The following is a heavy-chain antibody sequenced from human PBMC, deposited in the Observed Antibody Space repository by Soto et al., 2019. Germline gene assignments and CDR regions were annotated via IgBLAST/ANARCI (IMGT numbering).Heavy chain of an antibody. CDR3: ASNKYDSSAYYYWYLGL. CDR2: IIPIFGTA. D-gene: IGHD3-22*01. J-gene: IGHJ2*01. V-gene: IGHV1-69*06. CDR1: GGTFSNYA. Sequence: SVKFSCKASGGTFSNYAIIWVRQAPGQGLXWXGGIIPIFGTANYAQKFQGRVTITADTSADTVYLELSSLRSEDTAVYYCASNKYDSSAYYYWYLGLWGRGTLVTVSS.